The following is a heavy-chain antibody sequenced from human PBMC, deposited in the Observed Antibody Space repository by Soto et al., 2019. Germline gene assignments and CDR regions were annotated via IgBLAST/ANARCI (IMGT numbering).Heavy chain of an antibody. CDR2: IYYSGST. D-gene: IGHD3-10*01. V-gene: IGHV4-30-4*01. Sequence: PSETLSLTCTVSGGSISIGDYYWSCIRQPPGKGLEWIGYIYYSGSTYYNPSLKSRVTISVDTSKNQFSLKLSSVTAADTAVYYCAREVISYYYYYGMDVWGQGTTVTVSS. CDR1: GGSISIGDYY. J-gene: IGHJ6*02. CDR3: AREVISYYYYYGMDV.